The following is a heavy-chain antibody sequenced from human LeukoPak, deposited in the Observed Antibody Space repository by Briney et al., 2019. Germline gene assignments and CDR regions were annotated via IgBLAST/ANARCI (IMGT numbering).Heavy chain of an antibody. CDR2: IIYDGSNK. V-gene: IGHV3-30*18. CDR3: AKDHLAGYSYGGYYFDY. D-gene: IGHD5-18*01. J-gene: IGHJ4*02. CDR1: GFTFSSYG. Sequence: GGSLRLSCAASGFTFSSYGMHWVRQAPGKGLEWVAAIIYDGSNKYYADSVKGRFTISRDNSKNTLYLQMNSLRAEDTAVYYCAKDHLAGYSYGGYYFDYWGQGTLVTVSS.